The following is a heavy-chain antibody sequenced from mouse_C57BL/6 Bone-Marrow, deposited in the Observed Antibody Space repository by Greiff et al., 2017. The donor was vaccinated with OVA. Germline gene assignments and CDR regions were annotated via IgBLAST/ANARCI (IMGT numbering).Heavy chain of an antibody. J-gene: IGHJ1*03. Sequence: QVQLQQPGAELVRPGTSVKLSCKASGYTFTSSWMHWVKQRPGQGLEWIGVIDPSDSYTNYNQKFKGKATLTVDTSSSTAYMQLSSLTSEDSAVYYCARNWERGWYFDVWGTGTTVTVSS. CDR1: GYTFTSSW. V-gene: IGHV1-59*01. D-gene: IGHD4-1*01. CDR2: IDPSDSYT. CDR3: ARNWERGWYFDV.